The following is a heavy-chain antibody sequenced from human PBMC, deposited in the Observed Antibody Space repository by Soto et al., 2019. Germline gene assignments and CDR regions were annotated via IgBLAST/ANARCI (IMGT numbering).Heavy chain of an antibody. CDR2: ISGGGSNT. CDR3: AKDSNKYSSSLRGRYFDY. D-gene: IGHD4-4*01. Sequence: GGSLRLSCAASGFPFSSYVMSWVRQAPGKGLEWVSGISGGGSNTSYADSVKGRFTISRDNSKNTLLLQMNSLGAEDTAVYYCAKDSNKYSSSLRGRYFDYCGQGLGVTVYS. V-gene: IGHV3-23*01. J-gene: IGHJ4*02. CDR1: GFPFSSYV.